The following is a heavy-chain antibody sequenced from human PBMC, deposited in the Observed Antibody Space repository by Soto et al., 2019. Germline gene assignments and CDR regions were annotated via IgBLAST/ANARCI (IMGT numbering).Heavy chain of an antibody. Sequence: SETLSLTCTVSGGSISSSSYYWGWVRQPPGKGLEWIGSIYYSGSTYYNPSLKSRVTISVDTSKNQFSLKLSSVTAADTAVYYCASPVAAAADSAVDYWGQGTLVTVSS. CDR2: IYYSGST. J-gene: IGHJ4*02. CDR3: ASPVAAAADSAVDY. D-gene: IGHD6-13*01. V-gene: IGHV4-39*01. CDR1: GGSISSSSYY.